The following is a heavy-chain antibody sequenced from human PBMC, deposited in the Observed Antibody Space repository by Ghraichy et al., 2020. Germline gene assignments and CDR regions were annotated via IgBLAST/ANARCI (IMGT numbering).Heavy chain of an antibody. CDR1: GCTFSSYY. Sequence: GGSLRLSCTVSGCTFSSYYWNWVRLPPGKGLEWVANIKQDGSANYYVYSVKRRFTISRDNAKNSLYLQMNSLRAEDTAVYYCARDGYSYGPTFFDYWGQGTLVTVS. V-gene: IGHV3-7*03. CDR3: ARDGYSYGPTFFDY. J-gene: IGHJ4*02. CDR2: IKQDGSAN. D-gene: IGHD5-18*01.